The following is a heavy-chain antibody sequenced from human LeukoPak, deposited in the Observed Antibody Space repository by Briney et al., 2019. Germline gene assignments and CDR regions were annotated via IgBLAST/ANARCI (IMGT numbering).Heavy chain of an antibody. V-gene: IGHV1-8*01. D-gene: IGHD6-19*01. CDR1: GYTFTSYD. Sequence: ASVKVSCKASGYTFTSYDINWVRQATGQGLEWMGWMNPNSGNTGYAQKFQGRVTMTRNTSISTAYMELSSLRSEDTAVYHCARGWYSSGWYYFDYWGQGTLVTVSS. CDR2: MNPNSGNT. J-gene: IGHJ4*02. CDR3: ARGWYSSGWYYFDY.